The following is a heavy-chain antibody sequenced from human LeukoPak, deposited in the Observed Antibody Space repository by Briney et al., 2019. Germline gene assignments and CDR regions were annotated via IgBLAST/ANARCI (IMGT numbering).Heavy chain of an antibody. CDR2: ISGGGDIT. Sequence: GGSLRLSCAASGFNFANHAMSWVRQTPGKGLEWVSAISGGGDITYYADFVTGRFTISRDNSKDTLFLQMHSLRPGDTAVYYCVREDTPATANYWGQGTLVTISS. CDR1: GFNFANHA. J-gene: IGHJ4*02. V-gene: IGHV3-23*01. CDR3: VREDTPATANY. D-gene: IGHD2-21*02.